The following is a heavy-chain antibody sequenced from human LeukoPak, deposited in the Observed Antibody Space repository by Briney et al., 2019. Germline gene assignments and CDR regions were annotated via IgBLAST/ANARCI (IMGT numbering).Heavy chain of an antibody. CDR1: GFTFSSYS. J-gene: IGHJ4*02. CDR2: ISSSSSYI. V-gene: IGHV3-21*01. Sequence: GGSLRLSCAASGFTFSSYSMNWVCQAPGKGLEWVSSISSSSSYIYYADSVKGRFTISRDNAKNSLYLQMNSLRAEDTAVYYCARVSVLEMTAAADIVSLFDYWGQGTLVTVSS. D-gene: IGHD6-13*01. CDR3: ARVSVLEMTAAADIVSLFDY.